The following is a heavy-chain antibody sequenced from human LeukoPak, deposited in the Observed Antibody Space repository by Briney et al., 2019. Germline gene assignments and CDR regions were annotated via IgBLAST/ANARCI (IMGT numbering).Heavy chain of an antibody. D-gene: IGHD5-18*01. CDR3: TRGPIQLWLYHGMDV. J-gene: IGHJ6*02. CDR2: IRSKTYGGTT. Sequence: GGSLRLSCTVSGFTFGDHAMSWVRQAPGKGLEWVGFIRSKTYGGTTEYAASVKGRFIISRDDSTSIAYLQMNSLKTEDTAVYYCTRGPIQLWLYHGMDVWGQGTAVTVSS. CDR1: GFTFGDHA. V-gene: IGHV3-49*04.